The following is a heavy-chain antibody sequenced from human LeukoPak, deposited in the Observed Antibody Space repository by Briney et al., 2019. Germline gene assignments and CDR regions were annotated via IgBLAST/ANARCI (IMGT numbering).Heavy chain of an antibody. V-gene: IGHV4-34*01. J-gene: IGHJ3*02. CDR3: ARHGGESIVAMILHAFDI. CDR1: GGSFSGYY. D-gene: IGHD5-12*01. CDR2: INHSGST. Sequence: SETLSLTCAVYGGSFSGYYWSWIRQPPGKGLEWIGEINHSGSTNYNPSLKSRVTMSVDTSKNQFSLKLSSVTAADTAVYYCARHGGESIVAMILHAFDIWGQGTMVTVSS.